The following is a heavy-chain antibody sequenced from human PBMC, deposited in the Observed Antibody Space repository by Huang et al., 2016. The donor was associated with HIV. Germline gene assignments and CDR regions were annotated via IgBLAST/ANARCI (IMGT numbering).Heavy chain of an antibody. V-gene: IGHV4-39*02. Sequence: QLQLQESGPGLVKPSETLSLTCTVSGGSIRSDNSYWGWIRQPPGKGLEWIGSIYYSGSTDYTPALKRRVTIIVDTSKNHFSLRMRSVTAADTAVYYCARLPGSITMIRGVITDPYWGQGTLVTVSS. D-gene: IGHD3-10*01. CDR2: IYYSGST. J-gene: IGHJ4*02. CDR3: ARLPGSITMIRGVITDPY. CDR1: GGSIRSDNSY.